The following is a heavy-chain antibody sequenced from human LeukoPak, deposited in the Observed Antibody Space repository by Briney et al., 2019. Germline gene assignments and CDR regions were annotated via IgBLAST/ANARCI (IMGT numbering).Heavy chain of an antibody. D-gene: IGHD6-13*01. CDR1: GGSISSSSYY. CDR2: IYYSGST. Sequence: PSETLSLTCTVSGGSISSSSYYWGWIRQPPGKGLEWIGSIYYSGSTNYNPSLKSRVTISVDTSKNQFSLKLSSVTAADTAVYYCARDREQLSLQNSAFDIWGQGTMVTVSS. CDR3: ARDREQLSLQNSAFDI. J-gene: IGHJ3*02. V-gene: IGHV4-39*07.